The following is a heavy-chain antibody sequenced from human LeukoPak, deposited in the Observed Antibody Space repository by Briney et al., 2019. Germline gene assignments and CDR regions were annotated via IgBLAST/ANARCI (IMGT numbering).Heavy chain of an antibody. D-gene: IGHD6-13*01. CDR1: GFTFSNYW. Sequence: PGGSLRLSCAASGFTFSNYWMSWVRQAPGKGLEWVANMKQDGSETYYVDSVKGRFTISRDNAKNSLYLQMNSLRAEDTAFYFCARDGGLYSSSWTHYYFDYWGQGTLVTVSS. CDR3: ARDGGLYSSSWTHYYFDY. J-gene: IGHJ4*02. CDR2: MKQDGSET. V-gene: IGHV3-7*05.